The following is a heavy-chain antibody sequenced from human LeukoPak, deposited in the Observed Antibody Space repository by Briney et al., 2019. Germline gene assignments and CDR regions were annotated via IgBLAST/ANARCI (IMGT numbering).Heavy chain of an antibody. Sequence: SETLSLTCTDSGGSISSYYWSWIRQPPGKGLEWIGYIYYSGSTNYNPSLKSRVTISVDTSKNQFSLKLSSVTAADTAVYYCARVRGGWYSDAFDIWGQGTMVTVSS. J-gene: IGHJ3*02. D-gene: IGHD6-19*01. CDR2: IYYSGST. CDR1: GGSISSYY. CDR3: ARVRGGWYSDAFDI. V-gene: IGHV4-59*01.